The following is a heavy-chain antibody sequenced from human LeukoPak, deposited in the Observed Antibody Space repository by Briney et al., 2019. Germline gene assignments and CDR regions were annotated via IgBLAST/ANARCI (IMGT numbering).Heavy chain of an antibody. Sequence: GRSLRLSCAASGFTFSSYGMHWVRQAPGKGLEWVAVISYDGSNKYYADSVKGRFTISRDNSKNTLYLQMNSLRVVDTAVYYCTGSSGSWYAYWGQGTPVTVSS. D-gene: IGHD6-13*01. V-gene: IGHV3-30*03. CDR2: ISYDGSNK. CDR3: TGSSGSWYAY. J-gene: IGHJ4*02. CDR1: GFTFSSYG.